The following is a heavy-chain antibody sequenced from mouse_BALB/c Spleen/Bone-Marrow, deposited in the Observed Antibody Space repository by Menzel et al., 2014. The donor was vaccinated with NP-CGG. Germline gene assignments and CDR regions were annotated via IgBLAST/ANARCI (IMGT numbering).Heavy chain of an antibody. J-gene: IGHJ3*01. CDR2: IWAGGST. V-gene: IGHV2-9*02. CDR1: GFSLTSYG. CDR3: ARVSSTMITTVFAY. D-gene: IGHD2-4*01. Sequence: VKLVESGPGLVAPSQSLPITCTVSGFSLTSYGVHWVRQPPGKGLEWLGVIWAGGSTNYNSALMSRLSISKDNSKSQVFLKMNSLQTDDTAMYYCARVSSTMITTVFAYWGQGTLVTVSA.